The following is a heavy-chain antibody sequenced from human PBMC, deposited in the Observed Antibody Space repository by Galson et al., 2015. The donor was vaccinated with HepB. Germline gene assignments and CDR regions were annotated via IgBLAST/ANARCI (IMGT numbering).Heavy chain of an antibody. CDR1: GFSLSTSGVG. D-gene: IGHD3-3*01. CDR3: AHRGYDFWSGTGKWFDP. J-gene: IGHJ5*02. Sequence: PALVKPTQTLTLTCTFSGFSLSTSGVGVGWIRQPPGKALEWLALIYGNDDKRYSPSLKRRLTITKDTSKNQVVLTMTNMDPVDTATYYCAHRGYDFWSGTGKWFDPWGQGTLVTVSS. CDR2: IYGNDDK. V-gene: IGHV2-5*01.